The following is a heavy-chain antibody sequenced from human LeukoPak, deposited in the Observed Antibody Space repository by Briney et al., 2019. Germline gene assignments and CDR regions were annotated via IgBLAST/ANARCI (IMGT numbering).Heavy chain of an antibody. D-gene: IGHD6-13*01. V-gene: IGHV3-21*01. Sequence: GGSLRLSCAASGFTFSIYSMNWVRQAPGKGLEWVSSISSSSSYIYYADSVKGRFTISIDNAKNSLYLQMNSLRAEDTAVYYCARDRESSSWFDYWGQGTLVTVSS. J-gene: IGHJ4*02. CDR3: ARDRESSSWFDY. CDR2: ISSSSSYI. CDR1: GFTFSIYS.